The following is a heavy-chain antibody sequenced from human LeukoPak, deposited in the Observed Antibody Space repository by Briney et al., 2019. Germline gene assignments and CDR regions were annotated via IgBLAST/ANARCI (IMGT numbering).Heavy chain of an antibody. CDR3: ARLGLYDGYTHDY. CDR2: IYSSGST. CDR1: GGSISGYH. D-gene: IGHD5-18*01. Sequence: QASETLSLTCTVSGGSISGYHWSWVRQFPGKGLEWIAYIYSSGSTIYNPSLKSRVSISEDTSKNQFSLKLTSVTAADTAVYYCARLGLYDGYTHDYWGQGTLVTVSS. J-gene: IGHJ4*02. V-gene: IGHV4-59*08.